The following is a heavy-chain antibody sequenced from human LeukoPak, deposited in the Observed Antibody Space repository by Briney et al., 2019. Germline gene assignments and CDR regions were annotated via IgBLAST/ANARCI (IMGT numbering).Heavy chain of an antibody. CDR2: ISWNSGSI. Sequence: GGSLRLSCAASGFTFEDYARPWVRQAPGKVLGWVPGISWNSGSIGYADSVKGRFTISRDNAKNSLYLQMNSLRAEDTALYYCARRLGESQSYYFDYWGQGTLVTVSS. V-gene: IGHV3-9*01. CDR3: ARRLGESQSYYFDY. J-gene: IGHJ4*02. CDR1: GFTFEDYA. D-gene: IGHD3-10*01.